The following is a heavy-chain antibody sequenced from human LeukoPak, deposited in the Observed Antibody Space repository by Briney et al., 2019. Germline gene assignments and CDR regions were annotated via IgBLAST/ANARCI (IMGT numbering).Heavy chain of an antibody. D-gene: IGHD1-26*01. CDR3: ARPSAYSPDGFDV. Sequence: GGSLRLSCAASGFTFSSFSMNWVRQAPGKGLEWVSSISSSFNYLYYADSEKGRFTISRDNAKNSLYLQMNSLRAEDTAVCYCARPSAYSPDGFDVWGQGTMVTISS. CDR1: GFTFSSFS. V-gene: IGHV3-21*01. J-gene: IGHJ3*01. CDR2: ISSSFNYL.